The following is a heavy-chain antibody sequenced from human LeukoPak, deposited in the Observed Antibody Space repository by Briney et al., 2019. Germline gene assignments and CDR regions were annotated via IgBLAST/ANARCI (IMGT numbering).Heavy chain of an antibody. V-gene: IGHV4-34*01. CDR2: INHSGST. Sequence: PSETLSLTCAVYGGSFSGYYWSWIRQPPGKGLEWIGEINHSGSTNYNPSLKSRVTISVDTSKNQFSLKLSSVTAADTAVYYCARATQWLVTSFDYWGQGTLVTVSS. CDR3: ARATQWLVTSFDY. J-gene: IGHJ4*02. CDR1: GGSFSGYY. D-gene: IGHD6-19*01.